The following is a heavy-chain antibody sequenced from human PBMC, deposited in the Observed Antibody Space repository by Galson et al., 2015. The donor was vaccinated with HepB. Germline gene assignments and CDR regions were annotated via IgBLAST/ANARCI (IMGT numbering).Heavy chain of an antibody. CDR2: ISSSSAYT. CDR1: GFIFSRYS. V-gene: IGHV3-21*01. Sequence: SLRLSCAASGFIFSRYSMNWVRQAPGKGLEWVSSISSSSAYTYYADSVKGRFTISRDNTKNSLYLQMNSLRAEDTAVYYCAREVRGQGVIVDIFDAWGQGTRVTVSS. J-gene: IGHJ4*02. D-gene: IGHD2/OR15-2a*01. CDR3: AREVRGQGVIVDIFDA.